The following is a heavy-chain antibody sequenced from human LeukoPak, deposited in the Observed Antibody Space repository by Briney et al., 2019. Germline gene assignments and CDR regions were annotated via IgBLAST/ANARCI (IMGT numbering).Heavy chain of an antibody. Sequence: GGSLRLSCAASGFTFSSYSRNWVRQAPGKGLEWVSSISSSSSYIYYADSVKGRFTISRDNSKNTLYLQMNSLRAEDTAVYYCARDSTDYGDYDYYYYYMDVWGKGTTVTVSS. CDR3: ARDSTDYGDYDYYYYYMDV. CDR1: GFTFSSYS. D-gene: IGHD4-17*01. J-gene: IGHJ6*03. CDR2: ISSSSSYI. V-gene: IGHV3-21*04.